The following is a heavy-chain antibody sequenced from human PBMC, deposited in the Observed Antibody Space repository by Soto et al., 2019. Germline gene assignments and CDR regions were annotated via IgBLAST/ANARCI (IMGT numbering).Heavy chain of an antibody. Sequence: PSETLSLTCTVSGGSISSYYWSWIRQPPGKGLEWIGYIYYSGSTNYNPSLKSRVTISVDTSKNQFSLKLSSVTAADTAVYYCARGVIGYGSGSYYGPLFDYWGQGTLVTVSS. CDR2: IYYSGST. V-gene: IGHV4-59*01. CDR3: ARGVIGYGSGSYYGPLFDY. D-gene: IGHD3-10*01. CDR1: GGSISSYY. J-gene: IGHJ4*02.